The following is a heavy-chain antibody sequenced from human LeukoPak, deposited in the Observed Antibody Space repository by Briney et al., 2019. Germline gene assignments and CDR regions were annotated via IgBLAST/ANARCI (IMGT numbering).Heavy chain of an antibody. CDR3: ARDGSGSYYRDAFDI. J-gene: IGHJ3*02. D-gene: IGHD3-10*01. CDR2: IYYSGST. Sequence: SQTLSLTCTVPGGSISSGGYYWSWIRQHPGKGLEWIGYIYYSGSTYYNPSLKSRVTISVDTSKNQFSLKLSSVTAADTAVYYCARDGSGSYYRDAFDIWGQGTMVTVSS. V-gene: IGHV4-31*03. CDR1: GGSISSGGYY.